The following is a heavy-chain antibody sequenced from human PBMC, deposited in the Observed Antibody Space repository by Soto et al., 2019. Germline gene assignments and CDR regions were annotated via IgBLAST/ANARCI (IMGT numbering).Heavy chain of an antibody. CDR3: TQVYGSGSWGWYFTS. CDR2: VFCDCGE. J-gene: IGHJ5*02. V-gene: IGHV2-5*02. Sequence: QITLRESGPSLVKPTETLTLTCTVSGFSLTTTGVGVGWIRQPPGKALEWLAVVFCDCGESYSPSLKRRVTITKDTSKDQVVLTMTNMDPADTATYYCTQVYGSGSWGWYFTSWGQGTLVTVSS. D-gene: IGHD1-26*01. CDR1: GFSLTTTGVG.